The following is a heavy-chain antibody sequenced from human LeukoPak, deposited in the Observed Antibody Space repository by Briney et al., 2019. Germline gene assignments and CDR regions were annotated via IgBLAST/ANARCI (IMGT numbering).Heavy chain of an antibody. CDR1: GFTFSNYE. CDR2: ISGSGSTI. J-gene: IGHJ4*02. D-gene: IGHD1-26*01. V-gene: IGHV3-48*03. CDR3: ERYNNGSC. Sequence: GGSLRLSCAASGFTFSNYEMNWVRQAPGKGLEWVSYISGSGSTIYYPDSVKGRFTISRDNAKNSLYLQMNSLRGEGTAVYYYERYNNGSCWGQGTLVSVS.